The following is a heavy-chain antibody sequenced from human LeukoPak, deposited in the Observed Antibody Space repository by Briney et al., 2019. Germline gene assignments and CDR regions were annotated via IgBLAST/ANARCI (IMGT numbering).Heavy chain of an antibody. CDR3: AKFKGHYGDSEYYFDS. J-gene: IGHJ4*02. D-gene: IGHD3-10*01. CDR1: GFTFSSYG. V-gene: IGHV3-30*18. CDR2: ISYDGSNK. Sequence: PGGSLRLSCAASGFTFSSYGMHWVRQAPGKGLEWVAVISYDGSNKYYADSVKGRFTISRDNSKNTLYLQMNSLRAEDTAVYYCAKFKGHYGDSEYYFDSWGQGTLVTVSS.